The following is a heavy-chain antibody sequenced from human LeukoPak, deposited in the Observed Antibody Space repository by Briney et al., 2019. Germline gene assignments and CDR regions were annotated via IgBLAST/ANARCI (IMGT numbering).Heavy chain of an antibody. J-gene: IGHJ1*01. D-gene: IGHD5-12*01. Sequence: GGSLRLSCAASGFAFSAYEMNWVRQAPGKGLEWVSRIDYSGNAIVYADSVKGRFTISRDNARNPLYLQMTRLRAEDTALYYCATHYSGSMALDRWGQGTRVTVSS. CDR2: IDYSGNAI. CDR3: ATHYSGSMALDR. V-gene: IGHV3-48*03. CDR1: GFAFSAYE.